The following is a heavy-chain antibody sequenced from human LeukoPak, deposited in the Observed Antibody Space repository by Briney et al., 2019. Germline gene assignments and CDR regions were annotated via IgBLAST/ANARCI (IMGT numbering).Heavy chain of an antibody. J-gene: IGHJ4*02. D-gene: IGHD2-15*01. CDR2: ISAHYGNT. V-gene: IGHV1-18*01. CDR1: GYTFTSYG. CDR3: ARDFFHGHCSGLSCFLLDY. Sequence: ASVKVSCKASGYTFTSYGISWVRQAPGQGLELMGWISAHYGNTNYAQKFQGRLTMTTDTSTNTAYMELRSLRPDDTAVYYCARDFFHGHCSGLSCFLLDYWGQGSLLTVSS.